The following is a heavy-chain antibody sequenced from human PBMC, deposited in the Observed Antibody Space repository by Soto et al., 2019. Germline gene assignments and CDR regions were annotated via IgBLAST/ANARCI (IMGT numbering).Heavy chain of an antibody. CDR2: IYYSGST. J-gene: IGHJ5*02. CDR1: VGSISSYY. V-gene: IGHV4-59*01. CDR3: GRMVQLPLWPPGSWVDP. Sequence: SETLSLTCTVSVGSISSYYWSWIRQPPGNGLEWIGYIYYSGSTNYNPSLKSRVTISVDTSKNQFSLKLSSVTAADTDVYSCGRMVQLPLWPPGSWVDPWGQATLVTVSS. D-gene: IGHD5-18*01.